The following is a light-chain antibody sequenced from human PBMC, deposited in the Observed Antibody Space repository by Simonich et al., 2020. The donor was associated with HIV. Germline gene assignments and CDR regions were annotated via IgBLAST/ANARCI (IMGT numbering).Light chain of an antibody. CDR2: SAS. CDR3: QQTYNTPPWT. Sequence: DIQMTQSPSSLSASVGDRVTITCRASQDISNSLVWYKTKPGKAPKLLLYSASRLESGVPSRFSGSGAGTDFTLTISSLQPEDFTTYYCQQTYNTPPWTFGQGTKVEIK. V-gene: IGKV1-39*01. CDR1: QDISNS. J-gene: IGKJ1*01.